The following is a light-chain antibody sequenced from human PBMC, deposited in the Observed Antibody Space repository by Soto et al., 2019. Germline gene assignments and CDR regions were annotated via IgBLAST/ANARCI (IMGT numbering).Light chain of an antibody. V-gene: IGKV3-15*01. Sequence: EIVMAQSPGTLSVSPGERATLSCRASQSVSSKLAWYQQKPGQSPRLLIYGTSIRATGIPARFSGSGSGTEFTLTISSLQPEDFGVYYCQQYSNWPPFTFGQGTRLEVK. CDR2: GTS. CDR1: QSVSSK. J-gene: IGKJ5*01. CDR3: QQYSNWPPFT.